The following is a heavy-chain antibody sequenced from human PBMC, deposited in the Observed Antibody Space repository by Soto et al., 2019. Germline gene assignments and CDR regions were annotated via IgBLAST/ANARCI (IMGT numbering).Heavy chain of an antibody. D-gene: IGHD6-25*01. CDR1: GDSISSSKW. V-gene: IGHV4-4*02. CDR2: IYHSGST. CDR3: ARGERQQQRDY. J-gene: IGHJ4*02. Sequence: SETLSLTCVVSGDSISSSKWWSWVRQPPGRGLEWIGEIYHSGSTNYNPSLKSRVIISVDKSKNQFSLKLSSVTDADTAVYYCARGERQQQRDYWGQGTLVTVSS.